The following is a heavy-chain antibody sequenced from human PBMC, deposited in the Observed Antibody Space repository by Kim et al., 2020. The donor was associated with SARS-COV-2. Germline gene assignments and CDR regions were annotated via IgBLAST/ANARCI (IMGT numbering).Heavy chain of an antibody. CDR1: GYTFTSYY. D-gene: IGHD6-13*01. J-gene: IGHJ4*02. V-gene: IGHV1-46*01. CDR2: INLSTRGT. Sequence: ASVKVSCKASGYTFTSYYLHWVRQAPGQGLEWMGMINLSTRGTNYAQNFQGRVTMTRDTSTSTVYMELSSLRSDDTAVYYCAREPPGAADGFDYWGQGTLVTVPS. CDR3: AREPPGAADGFDY.